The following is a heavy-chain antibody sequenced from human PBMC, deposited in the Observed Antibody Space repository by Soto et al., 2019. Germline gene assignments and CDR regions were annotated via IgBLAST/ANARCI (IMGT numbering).Heavy chain of an antibody. Sequence: VQLVESGGGVVQPGRSLRLSCAASGFTFSDYAMHWVRQAPGKGLEWVAVVSHDGRNTHYADSVKGRFTISRDSSKNTVSLAMTRMRAEDTAVYYCAKGGRQWLVAADFNCWGQGALVHVSS. D-gene: IGHD6-19*01. V-gene: IGHV3-30*18. CDR1: GFTFSDYA. J-gene: IGHJ4*02. CDR2: VSHDGRNT. CDR3: AKGGRQWLVAADFNC.